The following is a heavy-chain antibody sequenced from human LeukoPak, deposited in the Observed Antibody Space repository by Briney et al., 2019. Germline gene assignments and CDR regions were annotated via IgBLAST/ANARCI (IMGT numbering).Heavy chain of an antibody. CDR2: ISSSSSYI. D-gene: IGHD3-9*01. Sequence: GGSLRLSCAASGFTFSSYSMNWVRQAPGKGLEWVSSISSSSSYIYYADSVKGRFTISRDNAKNSLYLQMNSLRAEDTAVYYCASWGRDILTGYYQFDHWGQGTLVTVSS. CDR3: ASWGRDILTGYYQFDH. V-gene: IGHV3-21*01. CDR1: GFTFSSYS. J-gene: IGHJ4*02.